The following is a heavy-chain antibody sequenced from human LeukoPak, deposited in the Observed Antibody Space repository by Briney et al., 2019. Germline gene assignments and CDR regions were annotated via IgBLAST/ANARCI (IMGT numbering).Heavy chain of an antibody. V-gene: IGHV3-23*01. CDR2: INGNGGST. J-gene: IGHJ4*02. D-gene: IGHD6-19*01. CDR1: GFTLNTYG. CDR3: ARGQWLVF. Sequence: PGGSLRLSCAASGFTLNTYGMSRVRQAPGKGLEWVSSINGNGGSTFYADSVRGRFTISRDNADNSVYLQMNSLTVEDTAVYYCARGQWLVFRGQGTLVTVSS.